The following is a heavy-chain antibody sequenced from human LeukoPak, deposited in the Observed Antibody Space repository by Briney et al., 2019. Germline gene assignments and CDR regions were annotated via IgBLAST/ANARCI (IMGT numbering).Heavy chain of an antibody. Sequence: ASVKVSCKASGYTFTSYYMHWVRQAPGQGLEWLGRIIPILGIANYAQKLQGRVTITADKSTRTAYMELSSLRSEDTAVYYCASLYSGSYGYWGQGTLVTVSS. CDR2: IIPILGIA. CDR3: ASLYSGSYGY. V-gene: IGHV1-69*02. D-gene: IGHD1-26*01. CDR1: GYTFTSYY. J-gene: IGHJ4*02.